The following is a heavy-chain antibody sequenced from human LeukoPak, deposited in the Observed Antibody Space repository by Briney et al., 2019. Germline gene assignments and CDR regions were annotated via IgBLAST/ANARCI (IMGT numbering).Heavy chain of an antibody. CDR1: GGSISGYY. V-gene: IGHV4-4*07. D-gene: IGHD3-16*01. Sequence: SETLSLTCTVSGGSISGYYWSWIRQPAGKGLEWIGRVYTSGSTNYNPSLKSRVTMSIDTSKNQFSLNLSSVTAADTAVYYCAKSPSGRGGYNWFHPWGQGTLVTVSS. CDR2: VYTSGST. CDR3: AKSPSGRGGYNWFHP. J-gene: IGHJ5*02.